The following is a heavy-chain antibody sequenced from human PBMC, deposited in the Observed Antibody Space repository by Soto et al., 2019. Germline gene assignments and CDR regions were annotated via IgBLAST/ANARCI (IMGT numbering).Heavy chain of an antibody. CDR2: IYYSGST. Sequence: SETLSLTCAVSGGSISSGGYSWSWIRQPPGKGLEWIGYIYYSGSTYYNPSLKSRVTISVDRSKNQFSLKLSSVTTADTAVYYCATPYYYDSSGYSDAFDIWGQGTMVTVSS. CDR1: GGSISSGGYS. V-gene: IGHV4-30-2*01. CDR3: ATPYYYDSSGYSDAFDI. J-gene: IGHJ3*02. D-gene: IGHD3-22*01.